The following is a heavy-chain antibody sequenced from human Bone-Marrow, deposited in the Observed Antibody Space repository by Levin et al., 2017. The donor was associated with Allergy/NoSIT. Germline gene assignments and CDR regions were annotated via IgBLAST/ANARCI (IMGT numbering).Heavy chain of an antibody. J-gene: IGHJ5*02. CDR2: ISSSSSYI. CDR3: ARVLGYCSSTSCNPAPNWFDP. Sequence: GGSLRLSCAASGFTFSSYSMNWVRQAPGKGLEWVSSISSSSSYIYYADSVKGRFTISRDNAKNSLYLQMNSLRAEDTAVYYCARVLGYCSSTSCNPAPNWFDPWGQGTLVTVSS. V-gene: IGHV3-21*01. D-gene: IGHD2-2*01. CDR1: GFTFSSYS.